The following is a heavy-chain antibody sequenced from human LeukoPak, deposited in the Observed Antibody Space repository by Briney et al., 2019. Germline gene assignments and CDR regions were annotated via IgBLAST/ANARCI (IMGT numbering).Heavy chain of an antibody. CDR3: ARGGSYGDYLDY. CDR1: GYTFTSYY. V-gene: IGHV1-46*01. J-gene: IGHJ4*02. CDR2: INPSGGST. D-gene: IGHD4-17*01. Sequence: ASVKVSCTASGYTFTSYYIHWVRQAPGQGLEWMGIINPSGGSTNYAQKFQGRVTMTRDTSTSTVYMELSSLRSEDTAVYYCARGGSYGDYLDYWGQGTLVTVSS.